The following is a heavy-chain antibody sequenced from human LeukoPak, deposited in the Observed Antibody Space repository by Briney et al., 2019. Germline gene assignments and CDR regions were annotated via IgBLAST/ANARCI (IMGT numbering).Heavy chain of an antibody. J-gene: IGHJ4*02. CDR2: ISNDGSTT. Sequence: GGSLRLSCAASRFTFSSYAMSWVRQAPGKGLVWVSRISNDGSTTHYADSVKGRFTISRDNAKNTLFLHMNSLRAEDTAVYYCNVRWGPNSDYWGQGTLVTVSS. CDR3: NVRWGPNSDY. CDR1: RFTFSSYA. V-gene: IGHV3-74*01. D-gene: IGHD7-27*01.